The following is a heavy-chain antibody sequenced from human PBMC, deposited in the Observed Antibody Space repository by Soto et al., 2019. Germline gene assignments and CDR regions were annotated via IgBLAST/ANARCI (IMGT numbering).Heavy chain of an antibody. CDR3: ARDRMGISAAGTDY. CDR2: ISSSSNYI. CDR1: GFTFSTYS. D-gene: IGHD6-13*01. Sequence: EVQLVESGGGLVKPGGSLRLSCAASGFTFSTYSMNWVRQAPGKGLEWLSSISSSSNYIYYADSVKGRFTISRDNAKSSLYLQMNSLRAEDTALYVGARDRMGISAAGTDYWGQGTLVTVSS. J-gene: IGHJ4*02. V-gene: IGHV3-21*02.